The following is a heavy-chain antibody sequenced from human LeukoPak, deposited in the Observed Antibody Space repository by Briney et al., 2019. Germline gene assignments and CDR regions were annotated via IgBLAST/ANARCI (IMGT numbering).Heavy chain of an antibody. CDR2: IYYSGST. CDR1: GGSITSYY. Sequence: SETLSLTCTVSGGSITSYYWSWIRRPPGKGLEWIGYIYYSGSTNYNPSLKSRVTISVDTSRNQFSLKLSSVTAADTAVYYCARRYCGGDCYIFDYWGQGTLVTVSS. V-gene: IGHV4-59*01. J-gene: IGHJ4*02. D-gene: IGHD2-21*02. CDR3: ARRYCGGDCYIFDY.